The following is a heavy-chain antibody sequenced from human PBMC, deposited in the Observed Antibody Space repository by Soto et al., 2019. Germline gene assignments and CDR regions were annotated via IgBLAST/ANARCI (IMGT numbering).Heavy chain of an antibody. J-gene: IGHJ6*02. CDR2: IIPIFGTA. D-gene: IGHD3-10*01. V-gene: IGHV1-69*13. CDR3: ARGLYGSGRNYYYYYGMDV. Sequence: GXSVKVSCEASGGTFSSYAISWVRQAPVQGLEWMGGIIPIFGTANYAQKFQGRVTITADESTSTAYMELSSLRSEDTAVYYCARGLYGSGRNYYYYYGMDVSGQGTTVTVPS. CDR1: GGTFSSYA.